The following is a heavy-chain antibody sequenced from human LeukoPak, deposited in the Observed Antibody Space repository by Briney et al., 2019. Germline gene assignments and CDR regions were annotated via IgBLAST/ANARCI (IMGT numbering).Heavy chain of an antibody. D-gene: IGHD3-3*01. CDR1: GYTFTSYD. J-gene: IGHJ3*02. CDR2: MNPNSGNT. V-gene: IGHV1-8*01. CDR3: ARVGDFWGDPDAFDI. Sequence: ASVKVSCKASGYTFTSYDINWVRQATGQGLEWMGWMNPNSGNTGYAQKFQGRVTMTRNTSISTAYVELSSLRSEDTAVYYCARVGDFWGDPDAFDIWGQGTMVTVSS.